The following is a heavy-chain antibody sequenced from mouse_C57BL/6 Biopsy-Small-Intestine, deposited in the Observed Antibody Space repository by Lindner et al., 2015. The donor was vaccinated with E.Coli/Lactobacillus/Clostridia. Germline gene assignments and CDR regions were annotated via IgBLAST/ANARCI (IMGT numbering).Heavy chain of an antibody. D-gene: IGHD1-1*01. Sequence: ASVKVSCKASGYTFGGYYVHWVRQAPGQGLEYMGWINPNSGDTNYAQKFQGRVTLTRDTSISTAYMELRSLKSDDRAVYFCARGQYGDIDYWGQGTLVTVSS. V-gene: IGHV1-84*02. CDR3: ARGQYGDIDY. CDR2: INPNSGDT. CDR1: GYTFGGYY. J-gene: IGHJ4*01.